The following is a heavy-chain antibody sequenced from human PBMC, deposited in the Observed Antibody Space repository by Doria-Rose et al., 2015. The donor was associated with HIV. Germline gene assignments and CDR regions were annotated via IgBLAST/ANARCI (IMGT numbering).Heavy chain of an antibody. V-gene: IGHV2-26*01. CDR1: GVSLSSPGMG. D-gene: IGHD6-13*01. Sequence: SGPVLVKPTETLTLTCTVSGVSLSSPGMGVSWIRQPPGKALEWLANIFSHDERSHKTSLKSRLTIPRGTSKSQVVLTMTDMDPVDTATYYCARIKSSRWYHKYYFDFWGQGTLVIVSA. J-gene: IGHJ4*02. CDR3: ARIKSSRWYHKYYFDF. CDR2: IFSHDER.